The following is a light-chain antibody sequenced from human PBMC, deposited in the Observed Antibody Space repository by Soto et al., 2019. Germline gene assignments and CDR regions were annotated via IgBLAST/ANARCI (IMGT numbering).Light chain of an antibody. CDR2: EVS. CDR1: SSDVGGYKY. Sequence: QSALTQPASVSGSPGQSITISCTGNSSDVGGYKYVSWYQQHPGKAPKLMIYEVSNRPSGVSNRISGSKSDKTASLTISGLQADDEADYYCSSYTTSSTWVFGGGTKVTVL. CDR3: SSYTTSSTWV. V-gene: IGLV2-14*01. J-gene: IGLJ3*02.